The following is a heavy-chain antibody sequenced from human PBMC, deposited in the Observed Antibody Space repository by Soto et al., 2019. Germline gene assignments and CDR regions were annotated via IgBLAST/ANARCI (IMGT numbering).Heavy chain of an antibody. CDR2: ISYDGGSK. CDR3: ARDGGTIFGVVVYYYYGMDV. D-gene: IGHD3-3*01. CDR1: EFTFSNYP. Sequence: QVQLVESGGGVVQPGRSLRLSCAASEFTFSNYPMHWVRQAPGKGLEWVALISYDGGSKYYADSVKGRFTISRDNSENTQYPXMNSLRAEDMAVYYCARDGGTIFGVVVYYYYGMDVWGQGTTVTVSS. V-gene: IGHV3-30-3*01. J-gene: IGHJ6*02.